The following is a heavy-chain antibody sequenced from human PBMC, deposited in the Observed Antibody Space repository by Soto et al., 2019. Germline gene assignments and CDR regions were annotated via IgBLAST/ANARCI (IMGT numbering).Heavy chain of an antibody. CDR1: GFTFSGNG. D-gene: IGHD6-19*01. CDR3: AKRDPYSSASYYFDL. J-gene: IGHJ4*02. V-gene: IGHV3-23*01. CDR2: ISGNGGST. Sequence: GGSLRLSCAASGFTFSGNGMSWVRQAPGRGLEWVSAISGNGGSTYYADSVKGRFTNSRDNSKNTLWLQMNSLRAEDTAVYYCAKRDPYSSASYYFDLWGQGTLVTVSS.